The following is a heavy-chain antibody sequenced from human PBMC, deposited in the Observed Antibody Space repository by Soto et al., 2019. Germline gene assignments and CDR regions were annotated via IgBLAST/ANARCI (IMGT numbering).Heavy chain of an antibody. CDR2: INPNSGDT. Sequence: GASVKVSCKASGYTFTGYYMHWVRQAPGQGLEWMGWINPNSGDTNYAQKFQGWVTMTRDTTINTAYMELSRLRIDDKAVYHCAKGVPSIAVVGGGGDWFDPWGQGTLVTVSS. V-gene: IGHV1-2*04. CDR3: AKGVPSIAVVGGGGDWFDP. D-gene: IGHD6-19*01. J-gene: IGHJ5*02. CDR1: GYTFTGYY.